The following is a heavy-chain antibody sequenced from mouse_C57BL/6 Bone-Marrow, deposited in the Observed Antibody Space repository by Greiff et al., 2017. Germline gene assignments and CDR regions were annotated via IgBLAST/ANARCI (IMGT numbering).Heavy chain of an antibody. CDR3: AKLYGRGAY. V-gene: IGHV2-5*01. CDR1: GFSLTSYG. J-gene: IGHJ3*01. Sequence: QVQLKQSGPGLVQPSQSLSITCTVSGFSLTSYGVHWVRQSPGKGLEWLGVIWRGGSTDYNAAFMSRLRITKDNSKSQVFFKMNSLQADDTAIYYCAKLYGRGAYWGQGTLVTVSA. CDR2: IWRGGST. D-gene: IGHD1-1*01.